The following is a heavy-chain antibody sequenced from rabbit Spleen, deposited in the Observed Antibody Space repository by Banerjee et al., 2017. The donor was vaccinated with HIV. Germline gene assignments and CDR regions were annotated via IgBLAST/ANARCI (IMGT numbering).Heavy chain of an antibody. D-gene: IGHD8-1*01. CDR2: IYAPASGDT. Sequence: QQQLEESGGDLVKPEGSLTLTCTASAFSFSSGWVCWVRQAPGRGLEWIACIYAPASGDTDYANWATGRFTISKTSSTTVTLQMMSLTAADTATYFCARDGAGGSYFNLWGQGTLVTVS. CDR3: ARDGAGGSYFNL. J-gene: IGHJ4*01. CDR1: AFSFSSGW. V-gene: IGHV1S45*01.